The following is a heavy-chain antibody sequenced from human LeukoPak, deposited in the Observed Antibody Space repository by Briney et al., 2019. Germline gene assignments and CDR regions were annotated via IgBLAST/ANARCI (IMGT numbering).Heavy chain of an antibody. V-gene: IGHV1-2*02. CDR3: ARVAHQLLYSDAFDI. CDR2: INPNSGGT. J-gene: IGHJ3*02. CDR1: GYTFTGYY. D-gene: IGHD2-2*02. Sequence: ASVKVSCKASGYTFTGYYMHWVRQAPGQGLEWMGWINPNSGGTNYAQKFQGRVTMTRDTSISTAYMELSRLRSDDTAVYYCARVAHQLLYSDAFDIWGQGTMVTVSS.